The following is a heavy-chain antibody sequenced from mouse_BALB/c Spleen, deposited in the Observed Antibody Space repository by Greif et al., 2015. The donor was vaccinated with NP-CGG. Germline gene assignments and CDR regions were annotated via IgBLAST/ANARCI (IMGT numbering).Heavy chain of an antibody. Sequence: DLVKPGASVKLSCKASGYTFTSYWINWIKQRPGQGLEWIGRIAPGSGSTYYNEMFKGEATLTVDTSSSTAYIQLSSLSSEDSAVYFCARSSAGRPYFDYWGQGTTLTVSS. CDR2: IAPGSGST. CDR3: ARSSAGRPYFDY. D-gene: IGHD4-1*01. V-gene: IGHV1S41*01. J-gene: IGHJ2*01. CDR1: GYTFTSYW.